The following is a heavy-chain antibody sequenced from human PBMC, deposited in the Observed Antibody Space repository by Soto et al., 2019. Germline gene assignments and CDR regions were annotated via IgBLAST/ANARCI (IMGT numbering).Heavy chain of an antibody. V-gene: IGHV3-11*01. D-gene: IGHD2-2*01. J-gene: IGHJ6*03. Sequence: GGSLRLSCAASGFTFSDYYMSWIRQAPGKGLEWVSYISSSGSTLYYADSVKGRFTISRDNAKNSLYLQMNSLRAEDTAVYYCARLGYCSSTSCYRPYYYYYYMDVWGKGTTVTVSS. CDR1: GFTFSDYY. CDR2: ISSSGSTL. CDR3: ARLGYCSSTSCYRPYYYYYYMDV.